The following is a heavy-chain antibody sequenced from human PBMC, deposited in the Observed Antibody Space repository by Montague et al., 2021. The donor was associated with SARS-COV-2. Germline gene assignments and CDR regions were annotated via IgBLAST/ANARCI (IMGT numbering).Heavy chain of an antibody. V-gene: IGHV4-31*03. CDR1: GTSIRSGGYY. CDR2: IFHTGRA. Sequence: TLSLTCTVSGTSIRSGGYYWTWIRQHPGKGLEWIGYIFHTGRAYYNPSLETRVNISVDTSNNLSSLRLSSVTAADTAMYFCARVRLFYYLDYWGQGTLVTVSS. D-gene: IGHD2/OR15-2a*01. J-gene: IGHJ4*02. CDR3: ARVRLFYYLDY.